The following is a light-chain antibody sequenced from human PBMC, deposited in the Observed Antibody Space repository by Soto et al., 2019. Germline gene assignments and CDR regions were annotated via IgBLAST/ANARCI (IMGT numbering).Light chain of an antibody. CDR3: QERSGWPRGT. V-gene: IGKV3D-20*02. CDR2: AAS. Sequence: EIVLTQSPGTLSLSPGERATLSWRGSQSVGSTYLAWYQQKPGQTPRLIILAASQRAAGVPARFRGSGSGTDFTLTISSLEPEDLAVYDGQERSGWPRGTFGGGTKVDIK. J-gene: IGKJ4*01. CDR1: QSVGSTY.